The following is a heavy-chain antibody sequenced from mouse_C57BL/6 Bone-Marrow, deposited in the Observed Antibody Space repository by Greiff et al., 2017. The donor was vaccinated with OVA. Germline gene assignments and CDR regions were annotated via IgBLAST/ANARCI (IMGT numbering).Heavy chain of an antibody. D-gene: IGHD2-4*01. CDR1: GFTFSSYA. J-gene: IGHJ2*01. V-gene: IGHV5-4*01. Sequence: EVQGVESGGGLVKPGGSLKLSCAASGFTFSSYAMSWVRQTPEKRLEWVATISDGGSYTYYPDNVKGRFTISRDHAKNNLYLQMSHLKSEDTAMYYCARGLEYFDYWGQGTTLTVSS. CDR3: ARGLEYFDY. CDR2: ISDGGSYT.